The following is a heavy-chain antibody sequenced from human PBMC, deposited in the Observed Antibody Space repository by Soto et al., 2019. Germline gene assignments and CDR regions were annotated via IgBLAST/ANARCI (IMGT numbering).Heavy chain of an antibody. Sequence: ASVKVSCKASGGTFSSYAISWVRQAPGQGLEWMGGIIPIFGTANYAQKFQGRVTITADESTSTAYMELSSLRSEDTAVYYCARDTRDIVVVPAAIGWFDPWGQGTLVTVSS. CDR1: GGTFSSYA. J-gene: IGHJ5*02. CDR2: IIPIFGTA. V-gene: IGHV1-69*13. D-gene: IGHD2-2*02. CDR3: ARDTRDIVVVPAAIGWFDP.